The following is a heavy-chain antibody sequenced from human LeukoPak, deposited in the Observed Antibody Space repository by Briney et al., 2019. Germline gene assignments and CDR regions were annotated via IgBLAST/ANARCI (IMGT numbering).Heavy chain of an antibody. CDR3: AGVEMATGPFDY. CDR2: ISSSGSTI. J-gene: IGHJ4*02. Sequence: GGSLRLSCAASGFTFSSYEMNWVRQAPGKGLEWVSYISSSGSTIYYADSVKGRFTISRDNAKNSLYLQMNSLRTEDTAVYYCAGVEMATGPFDYWGQGTLVTVSS. CDR1: GFTFSSYE. D-gene: IGHD5-24*01. V-gene: IGHV3-48*03.